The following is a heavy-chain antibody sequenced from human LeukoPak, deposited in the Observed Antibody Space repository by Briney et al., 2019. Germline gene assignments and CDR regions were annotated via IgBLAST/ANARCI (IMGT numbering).Heavy chain of an antibody. J-gene: IGHJ3*01. Sequence: PGGSLRLSCAASGFIFRSYGIHWVRQAPGKGLEWAAFIRDDGSIKYYLDSVKGRFSISRDNSKSTLYLQMNSLRVEDTAIYYCAKAASNSWGNFDVWGQGTMVTVSS. V-gene: IGHV3-30*02. D-gene: IGHD6-13*01. CDR3: AKAASNSWGNFDV. CDR2: IRDDGSIK. CDR1: GFIFRSYG.